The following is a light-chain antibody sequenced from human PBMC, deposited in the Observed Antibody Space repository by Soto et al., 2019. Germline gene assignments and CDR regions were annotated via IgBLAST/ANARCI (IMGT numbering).Light chain of an antibody. CDR3: SSYAGTNIHEV. V-gene: IGLV2-8*01. Sequence: SALAQPPSASGSPGQSVTISCTGTSSDVGGYNYVSWYQQHPGKAPKLIIYEVSKRPSGVPDRFSGSKSGSTASLTVSGLQAEDEADYYCSSYAGTNIHEVYGTGTKGTV. CDR1: SSDVGGYNY. J-gene: IGLJ1*01. CDR2: EVS.